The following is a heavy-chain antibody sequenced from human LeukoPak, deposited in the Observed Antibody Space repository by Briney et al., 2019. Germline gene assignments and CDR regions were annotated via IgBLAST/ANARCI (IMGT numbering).Heavy chain of an antibody. D-gene: IGHD5-18*01. V-gene: IGHV4-59*11. CDR1: GGSMTTHH. Sequence: SETLSLTCTVSGGSMTTHHWNWIRQTPGKGLEWIGYVFGSGPTKENPSLKSRVTLSADTSKNQLSLRLSSVTAADTAVYYCTTIKRGNIFGYFDFWGQGILVTVSS. CDR3: TTIKRGNIFGYFDF. J-gene: IGHJ4*02. CDR2: VFGSGPT.